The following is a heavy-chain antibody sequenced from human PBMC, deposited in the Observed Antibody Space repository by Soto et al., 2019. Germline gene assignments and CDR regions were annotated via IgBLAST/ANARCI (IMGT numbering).Heavy chain of an antibody. CDR2: INAGNGNT. J-gene: IGHJ4*02. CDR1: GYTFTSYA. CDR3: ARGPGGPDGPGDY. Sequence: QVQLVQSGAEVKKPGASVKVSCKASGYTFTSYARHWVRQAPGQRLEWMGWINAGNGNTKYSQKFQGRVTITRDTSASTAYRELSSLRSEDTAVYYCARGPGGPDGPGDYWGQGTLVTVSS. V-gene: IGHV1-3*01. D-gene: IGHD2-15*01.